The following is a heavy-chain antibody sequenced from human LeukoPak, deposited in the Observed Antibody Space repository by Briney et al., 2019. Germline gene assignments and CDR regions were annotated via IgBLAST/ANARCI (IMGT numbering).Heavy chain of an antibody. D-gene: IGHD6-13*01. CDR1: GGSISSYY. CDR3: ARSFSSSWIRFDF. J-gene: IGHJ4*02. CDR2: IYYSGST. Sequence: SETLSLTCTVSGGSISSYYWSWIRQPPGKGLEWIGYIYYSGSTNYNPSLNSRATISVDTSKNQFSLKLSSVTAVDTAVYYCARSFSSSWIRFDFWGQGTLVTVSS. V-gene: IGHV4-59*01.